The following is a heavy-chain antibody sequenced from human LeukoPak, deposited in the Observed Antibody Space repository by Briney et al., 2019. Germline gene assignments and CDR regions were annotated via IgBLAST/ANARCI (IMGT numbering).Heavy chain of an antibody. D-gene: IGHD3-22*01. CDR3: ARDASNTYYYDSSGYQDY. Sequence: ASVKVSRKASGYTFTGYYMHWVRQAPGQGLEWMGWINPNSGGTNYAQKFQGRVTMTRDTSISTAYMELSRLRSDDTAVYYCARDASNTYYYDSSGYQDYWGQGTLVTVSS. CDR1: GYTFTGYY. J-gene: IGHJ4*02. CDR2: INPNSGGT. V-gene: IGHV1-2*02.